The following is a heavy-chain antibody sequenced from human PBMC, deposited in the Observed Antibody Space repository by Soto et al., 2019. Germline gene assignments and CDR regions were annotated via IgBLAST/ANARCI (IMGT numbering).Heavy chain of an antibody. V-gene: IGHV1-2*02. J-gene: IGHJ1*01. D-gene: IGHD3-3*01. CDR2: INPNSGGT. CDR1: GYTFTGYY. Sequence: GASVKVSCKASGYTFTGYYMHWVRQAPGQGLEWMGWINPNSGGTNYAQKFQGRVTMTRDTSISTAYMELSRLRSDDTAVYYCARGYDFWSGQSDAEMVAQHWGQGTLVTVSS. CDR3: ARGYDFWSGQSDAEMVAQH.